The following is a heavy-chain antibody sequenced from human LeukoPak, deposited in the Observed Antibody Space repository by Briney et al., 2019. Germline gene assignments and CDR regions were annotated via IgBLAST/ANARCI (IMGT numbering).Heavy chain of an antibody. CDR3: AKGIYSSGWSYFDY. CDR2: IYSGGST. V-gene: IGHV3-53*01. D-gene: IGHD6-19*01. J-gene: IGHJ4*01. Sequence: PGGSLRLSCAASGFTVSSNYMSWVRQAPGKGLEWVSVIYSGGSTYYADSVKGRFTISRDNSKNTLYLQMNSLRAEDTAVYYRAKGIYSSGWSYFDYWGHGTLVTVSS. CDR1: GFTVSSNY.